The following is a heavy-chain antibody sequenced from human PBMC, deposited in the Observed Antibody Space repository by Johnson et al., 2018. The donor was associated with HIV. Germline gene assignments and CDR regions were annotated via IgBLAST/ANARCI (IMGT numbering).Heavy chain of an antibody. CDR3: AKDFRRFFPTPDAFDI. CDR1: GFTFSSYG. CDR2: IRYDRSIK. Sequence: QVQLVESGGGVVQPGGSLRLSCAASGFTFSSYGMHWVRQAPGKGLEWVAFIRYDRSIKYYADSVKGRFTVSRDNSKNTMYLQMNSLRPEDTAVYYCAKDFRRFFPTPDAFDIWGQGTMVTVSS. V-gene: IGHV3-30*02. D-gene: IGHD4-23*01. J-gene: IGHJ3*02.